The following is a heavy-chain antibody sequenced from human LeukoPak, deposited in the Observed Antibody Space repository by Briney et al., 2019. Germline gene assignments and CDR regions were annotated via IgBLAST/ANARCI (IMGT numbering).Heavy chain of an antibody. V-gene: IGHV1-46*01. D-gene: IGHD2-2*01. CDR2: INPSGGST. CDR1: GYTFTIYY. Sequence: EASVTVSFKASGYTFTIYYMHWVRQAPGQGLEWMGIINPSGGSTSYAQKFQGRVTMTRDMSTSTVYMELSSLRSEDTAVYYCARERYCSSTSCYSFDYWGQGTLVTVSS. CDR3: ARERYCSSTSCYSFDY. J-gene: IGHJ4*02.